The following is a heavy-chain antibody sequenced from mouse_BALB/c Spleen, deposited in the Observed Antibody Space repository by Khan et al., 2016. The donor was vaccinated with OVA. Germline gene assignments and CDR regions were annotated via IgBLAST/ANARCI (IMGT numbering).Heavy chain of an antibody. CDR1: GFSFTSYG. D-gene: IGHD1-3*01. J-gene: IGHJ2*01. CDR3: ARLEDI. Sequence: QVQLKQSGPGLVAPSQSLSITCTVSGFSFTSYGVHWVRQPPGKGLEWLGVIWAGGSTHYNSALISGLSISKDNTKRQVFLKMNSLQTDDTAMYYCARLEDIWGQGTTLTVSS. V-gene: IGHV2-9*02. CDR2: IWAGGST.